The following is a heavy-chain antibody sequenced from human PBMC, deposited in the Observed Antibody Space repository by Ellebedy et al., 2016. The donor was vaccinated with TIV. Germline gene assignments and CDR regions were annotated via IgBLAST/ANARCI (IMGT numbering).Heavy chain of an antibody. CDR3: ARAIYSNSEAYLGY. D-gene: IGHD4-23*01. CDR1: GFTFSAFG. CDR2: ISFDGSEK. Sequence: GGSLRLXXAASGFTFSAFGMHWVRQAPGKGLEWVALISFDGSEKYYVESVKGRFTISRDNAKNSLYLQLNSLRADDTAVYYCARAIYSNSEAYLGYWGQGSLVTVSS. J-gene: IGHJ4*02. V-gene: IGHV3-30*03.